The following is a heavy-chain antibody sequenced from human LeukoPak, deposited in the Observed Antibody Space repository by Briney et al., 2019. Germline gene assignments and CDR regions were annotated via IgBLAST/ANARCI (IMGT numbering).Heavy chain of an antibody. CDR2: THYTGET. Sequence: PSETLSLTCNVSGDSISGPYWNWIRQSPGRGLEWNGYTHYTGETNYNPSLKSRLTMSVDTSNNQVYLRLSSVTAADTAVYYCGRNLGSGSDHWGQGTLVTVSS. CDR3: GRNLGSGSDH. J-gene: IGHJ4*02. V-gene: IGHV4-59*11. CDR1: GDSISGPY. D-gene: IGHD3-10*01.